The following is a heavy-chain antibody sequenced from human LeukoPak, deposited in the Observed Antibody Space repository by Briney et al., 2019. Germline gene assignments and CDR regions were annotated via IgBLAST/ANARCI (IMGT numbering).Heavy chain of an antibody. J-gene: IGHJ4*02. CDR1: GFTVSSNY. CDR2: IYSGGST. V-gene: IGHV3-53*01. Sequence: GGSLRLSCAASGFTVSSNYMSWVRQAPGKGLEWVSVIYSGGSTYYADSVKGRFTISRDNSKNTLYLQMNSLRAEDTAVYYCAISHIVATWFDYWGQGTLVTVSS. CDR3: AISHIVATWFDY. D-gene: IGHD5-12*01.